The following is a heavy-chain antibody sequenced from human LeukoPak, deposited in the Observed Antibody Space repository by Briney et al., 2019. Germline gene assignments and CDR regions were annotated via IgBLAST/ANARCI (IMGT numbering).Heavy chain of an antibody. CDR2: ISSSSSYI. Sequence: KPGGSLRLSCAASGFTFSSYSMNWVRQAPGKGLEWVSSISSSSSYIDYADSVKGRFTISRDNAKKSLYLQMNTLRAEDTAVYYCAREIGSAARGRWGQGTLVTVSS. V-gene: IGHV3-21*01. J-gene: IGHJ4*02. CDR1: GFTFSSYS. CDR3: AREIGSAARGR. D-gene: IGHD6-13*01.